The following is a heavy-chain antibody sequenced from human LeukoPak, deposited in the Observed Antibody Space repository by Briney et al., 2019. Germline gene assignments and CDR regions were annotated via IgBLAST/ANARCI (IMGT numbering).Heavy chain of an antibody. J-gene: IGHJ3*02. D-gene: IGHD3-22*01. CDR3: ARGDYYDSSALPTDAFDI. CDR2: IYYSGST. Sequence: SETLSLTCTVSGGSISSSSYYWGWIRRPPGKGLEWIGSIYYSGSTYYNPSLKSRVTISVDTSKNQFSLKLSSVTAADTAVYYCARGDYYDSSALPTDAFDIWGQGTMVTVSS. CDR1: GGSISSSSYY. V-gene: IGHV4-39*07.